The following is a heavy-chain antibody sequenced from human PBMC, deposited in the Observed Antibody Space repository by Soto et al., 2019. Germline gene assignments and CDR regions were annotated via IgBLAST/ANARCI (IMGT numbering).Heavy chain of an antibody. D-gene: IGHD3-10*01. J-gene: IGHJ4*02. V-gene: IGHV4-31*03. CDR3: AREVVRGSFFDF. Sequence: QVQLEESGPGLVKPSQTLSLTCTVSGGSISIGGYYWSWIRQQPGKGPDWIGYIYYSGTTHYNPSLRSRVSMSVDTSKNQFSLNLSSVTAADTAVYFCAREVVRGSFFDFWGPGTLITVSP. CDR1: GGSISIGGYY. CDR2: IYYSGTT.